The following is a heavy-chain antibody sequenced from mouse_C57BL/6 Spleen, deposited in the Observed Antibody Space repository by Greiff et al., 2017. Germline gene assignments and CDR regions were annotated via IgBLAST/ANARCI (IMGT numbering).Heavy chain of an antibody. CDR3: TFIYYGYGGFAY. V-gene: IGHV14-4*01. D-gene: IGHD2-2*01. CDR1: GFNIKDDY. J-gene: IGHJ3*01. CDR2: IDPENGDT. Sequence: EVQLVESGAELVRPGASVKLSCTASGFNIKDDYMHWVKQRPEQGLEWIGWIDPENGDTEYASKFQGKATITADTSSNTAYLQLSSLTSEDTAVYYCTFIYYGYGGFAYWGQGTLVTVSA.